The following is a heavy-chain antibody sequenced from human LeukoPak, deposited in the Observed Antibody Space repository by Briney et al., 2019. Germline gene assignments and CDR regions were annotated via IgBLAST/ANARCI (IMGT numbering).Heavy chain of an antibody. Sequence: GGSLRLSCAGSGFTFSDAWVTRVRQAPGKGLEWIGRILSKTSGEATEYAAPVKARFTISRDDSKNMVYLQMNSLKTEDTAVYYCTWRGASFDYWGRGTLVTVSS. CDR1: GFTFSDAW. J-gene: IGHJ4*02. CDR3: TWRGASFDY. D-gene: IGHD3-10*01. CDR2: ILSKTSGEAT. V-gene: IGHV3-15*01.